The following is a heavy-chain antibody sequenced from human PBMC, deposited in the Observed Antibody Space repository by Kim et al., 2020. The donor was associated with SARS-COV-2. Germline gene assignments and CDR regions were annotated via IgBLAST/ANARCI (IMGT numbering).Heavy chain of an antibody. CDR1: GGSISSGGYY. CDR2: IYYSGST. Sequence: SETLSLTCTVSGGSISSGGYYWSWIRQHPGKGLEWIGYIYYSGSTYYNPSLKSRVTISVDTSKNQFSLKLSSVTAADTAVYYCARARITMIVVVTEFDYWGQGTVVTVSS. D-gene: IGHD3-22*01. CDR3: ARARITMIVVVTEFDY. J-gene: IGHJ4*02. V-gene: IGHV4-31*03.